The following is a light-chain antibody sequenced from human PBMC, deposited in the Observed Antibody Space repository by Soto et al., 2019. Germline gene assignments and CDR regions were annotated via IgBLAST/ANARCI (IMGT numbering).Light chain of an antibody. V-gene: IGLV2-14*01. CDR2: EVT. CDR1: SSGVGAYNY. Sequence: QSALTQPASVSGSPGQSITISCTGTSSGVGAYNYVSWYQQHPGIAPKLMIYEVTTRPSGVSSRFSGSKSGNTASLTISGLQAEDEADYYCCSYAGSRTYVFGTGTKVTVL. J-gene: IGLJ1*01. CDR3: CSYAGSRTYV.